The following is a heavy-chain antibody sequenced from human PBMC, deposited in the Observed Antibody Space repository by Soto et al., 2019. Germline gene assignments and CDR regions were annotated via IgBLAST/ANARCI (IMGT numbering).Heavy chain of an antibody. D-gene: IGHD2-15*01. V-gene: IGHV4-30-4*01. Sequence: QVQLQESGPGLVKPSQTLSLTCTVSGGSISSGDYYWSWIRQPPGKGLEWVGYIYYSGSTYYNPARKSRVTISVDTSKNQFSLKLSSVTAADTAVYYCARARGARYFDYWGQGTLVTVSS. CDR2: IYYSGST. CDR1: GGSISSGDYY. CDR3: ARARGARYFDY. J-gene: IGHJ4*02.